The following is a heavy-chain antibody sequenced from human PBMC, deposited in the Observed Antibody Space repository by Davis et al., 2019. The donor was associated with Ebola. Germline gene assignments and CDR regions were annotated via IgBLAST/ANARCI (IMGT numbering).Heavy chain of an antibody. CDR1: GFTFSSYG. CDR3: SGLGASSGWYLP. J-gene: IGHJ5*02. CDR2: ISYDGSNK. V-gene: IGHV3-30*03. Sequence: PGGSLRLSCAASGFTFSSYGMHWVRQAPGKGLEWVAVISYDGSNKYYADSVKGRFTISRDNSKNTLYLQMNSLRAEDTAVYYCSGLGASSGWYLPWGQGTPVTVSS. D-gene: IGHD6-19*01.